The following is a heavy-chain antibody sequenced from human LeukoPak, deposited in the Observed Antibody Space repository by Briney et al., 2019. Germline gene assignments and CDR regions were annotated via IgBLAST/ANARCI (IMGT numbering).Heavy chain of an antibody. J-gene: IGHJ3*02. CDR1: GYSFTGYW. V-gene: IGHV5-51*01. Sequence: GESLKISCKGSGYSFTGYWIGWVRQMPGKGLEWMGIIYPGDSDTRYSPSFQGQVFISADKSISAAYLQWSSLKASDTAMYYCARLRGTFYDAFDIWGQGTMVTVSS. CDR2: IYPGDSDT. CDR3: ARLRGTFYDAFDI. D-gene: IGHD2/OR15-2a*01.